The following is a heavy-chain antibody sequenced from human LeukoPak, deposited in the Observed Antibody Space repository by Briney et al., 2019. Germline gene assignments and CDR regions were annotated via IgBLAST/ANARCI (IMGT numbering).Heavy chain of an antibody. CDR1: GYTFTSYG. J-gene: IGHJ4*02. CDR3: ARLKHTYYDILTGYLDY. V-gene: IGHV1-18*01. CDR2: ISAYNGNT. Sequence: ASVKVSCKASGYTFTSYGISWVRQAPGQGLEWMGWISAYNGNTNYAQKLQGRVTMTTDTSTSTAYMELRSLRSDDTAVYYCARLKHTYYDILTGYLDYWGQGTLVTVSS. D-gene: IGHD3-9*01.